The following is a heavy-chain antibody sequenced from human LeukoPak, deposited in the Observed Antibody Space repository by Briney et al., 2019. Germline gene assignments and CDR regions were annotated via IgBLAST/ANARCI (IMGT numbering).Heavy chain of an antibody. J-gene: IGHJ3*02. CDR2: IDWDDDK. D-gene: IGHD1-26*01. CDR3: ARMSGELLQSFDI. V-gene: IGHV2-70*11. Sequence: SGPTLVNPTQTLTLTCTFSGFSLSTSGMCVSWIRQPPGKALEWLARIDWDDDKYYSTSLKTRLTISKDTSKNQVVLTMTNMDPVDTATHYCARMSGELLQSFDIWGQGTMVTVSS. CDR1: GFSLSTSGMC.